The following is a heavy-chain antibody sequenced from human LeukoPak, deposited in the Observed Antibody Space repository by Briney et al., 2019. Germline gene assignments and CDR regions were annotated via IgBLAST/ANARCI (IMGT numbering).Heavy chain of an antibody. D-gene: IGHD3-22*01. CDR3: VGLVIDSMGFQH. V-gene: IGHV4-34*01. CDR1: GGSFSGYY. CDR2: INHSGST. Sequence: SETLSLTCAVYGGSFSGYYWSWIRQPPGKGLEWIGEINHSGSTNYNPSLKSRVTISVDTSKNQFSLKLSSVAAADTAVYYCVGLVIDSMGFQHWGQGTLVTVSS. J-gene: IGHJ1*01.